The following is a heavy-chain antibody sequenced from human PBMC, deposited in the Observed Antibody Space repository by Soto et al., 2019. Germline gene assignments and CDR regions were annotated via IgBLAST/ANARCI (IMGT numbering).Heavy chain of an antibody. Sequence: QVQLVQSGAEVKKPEASVKVSCKASGYTFTNSDINWVRQAPGQGLEWMGWMNPDSGHAAYAQKFQGRVTLTTSTSTSTVYMEMRSLGSEDTAVYYRARRPHCSGGICYYGLDNWGQGTLVTVSS. J-gene: IGHJ4*02. CDR2: MNPDSGHA. CDR3: ARRPHCSGGICYYGLDN. V-gene: IGHV1-8*01. D-gene: IGHD2-15*01. CDR1: GYTFTNSD.